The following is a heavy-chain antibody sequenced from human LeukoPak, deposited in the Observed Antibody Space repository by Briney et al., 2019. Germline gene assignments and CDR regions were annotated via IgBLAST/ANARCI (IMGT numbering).Heavy chain of an antibody. CDR2: IFPSGGEI. Sequence: GGSLRLSCAASGFTFSTFAMIWVRQPPGKGLEWVSSIFPSGGEIHYADSVRGRFTIARDNSKSTLSLQMNSLGAEDTAIYYCATYRQVLLPFESWGQGTLVTVSS. J-gene: IGHJ4*02. V-gene: IGHV3-23*01. D-gene: IGHD2-8*02. CDR1: GFTFSTFA. CDR3: ATYRQVLLPFES.